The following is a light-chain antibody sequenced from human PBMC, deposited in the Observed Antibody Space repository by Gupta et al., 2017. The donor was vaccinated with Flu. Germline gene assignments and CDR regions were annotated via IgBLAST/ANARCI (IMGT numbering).Light chain of an antibody. V-gene: IGKV3-20*01. J-gene: IGKJ4*01. Sequence: IVLTQSAATLSLSPGESTTLSCRASQVVSSNFLAWYQQQPGQAPRLLVYGASSRAAGIPDRFSGIGSGTEFPPPISRRELEDFAVDYYHQYGRSPPLAFGQGTKVEIK. CDR2: GAS. CDR1: QVVSSNF. CDR3: HQYGRSPPLA.